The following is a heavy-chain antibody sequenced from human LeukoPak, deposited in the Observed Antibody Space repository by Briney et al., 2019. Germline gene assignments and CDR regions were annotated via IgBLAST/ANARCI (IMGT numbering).Heavy chain of an antibody. CDR2: INYNGTT. J-gene: IGHJ4*02. Sequence: SETLSLTCTVSGGSISTNNYHWGWIRQPPGKGLEWIASINYNGTTYYNPSLQSRVTISVETSKKHFTLKLRFVNAAVTAVYYCARRPPGVTTPFNSWGQGTLVTVSS. D-gene: IGHD4-11*01. V-gene: IGHV4-39*06. CDR1: GGSISTNNYH. CDR3: ARRPPGVTTPFNS.